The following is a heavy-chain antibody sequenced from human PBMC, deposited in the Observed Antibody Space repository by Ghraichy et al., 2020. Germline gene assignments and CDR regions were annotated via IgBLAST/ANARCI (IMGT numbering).Heavy chain of an antibody. D-gene: IGHD4-17*01. Sequence: TLSLTCAVSGASVSGGYWSWIRQSPGKGLEWIGYIYDSGSTRYKSSLKSRVTISVDTSENQLSLKLTAVIAADSAVYYCARGDGAGVYYYYGLDVWGQGTTVTVSS. CDR3: ARGDGAGVYYYYGLDV. J-gene: IGHJ6*02. V-gene: IGHV4-59*02. CDR2: IYDSGST. CDR1: GASVSGGY.